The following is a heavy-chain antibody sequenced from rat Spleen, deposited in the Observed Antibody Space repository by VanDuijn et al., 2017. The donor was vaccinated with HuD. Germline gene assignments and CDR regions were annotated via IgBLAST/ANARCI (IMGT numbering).Heavy chain of an antibody. CDR3: ARGGFFRY. CDR2: IGTGGGNT. Sequence: EVQLVDHGGGLVQPGRSLNLSCAPSGFTFSMYGMAWVRQAPTKGLEWVASIGTGGGNTYYRDSVKGRFTISRDTAQNTLYLQMNRLRSEETATYYCARGGFFRYWGQGVMVTVSS. CDR1: GFTFSMYG. J-gene: IGHJ2*01. D-gene: IGHD1-6*01. V-gene: IGHV5S13*01.